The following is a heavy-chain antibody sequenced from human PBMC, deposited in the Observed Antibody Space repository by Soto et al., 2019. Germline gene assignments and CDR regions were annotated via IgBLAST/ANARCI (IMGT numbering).Heavy chain of an antibody. CDR1: GFTFSNSG. D-gene: IGHD2-2*01. CDR2: ISFDGSNK. V-gene: IGHV3-30*18. CDR3: AKEGCSSTSCVAFLDV. J-gene: IGHJ6*02. Sequence: QVQLMESGGGVVQPGRSLRLSCAASGFTFSNSGIHWVRQAPGKGLEWVAVISFDGSNKYYADSVKGRFTISRDNSKNTLYLQMNSLRADDMAVYYCAKEGCSSTSCVAFLDVWGRGTTVTVSS.